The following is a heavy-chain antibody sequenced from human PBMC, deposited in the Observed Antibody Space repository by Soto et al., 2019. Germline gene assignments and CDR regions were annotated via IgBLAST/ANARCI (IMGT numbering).Heavy chain of an antibody. V-gene: IGHV4-59*08. D-gene: IGHD3-10*01. CDR3: ARQNRGVIGPYYYYYMDV. Sequence: SETLSLTCTVSGGSISSYYWSWIRQPPGKGLEWIGYIYYSGSTNYNPSLKSRVTISVDTSKNQFSLKLSSVTAADTAVYYCARQNRGVIGPYYYYYMDVWGKGTTVTVSS. J-gene: IGHJ6*03. CDR1: GGSISSYY. CDR2: IYYSGST.